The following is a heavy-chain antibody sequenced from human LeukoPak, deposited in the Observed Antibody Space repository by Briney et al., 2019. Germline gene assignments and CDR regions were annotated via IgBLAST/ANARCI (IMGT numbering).Heavy chain of an antibody. CDR1: GGSISRYY. J-gene: IGHJ3*02. CDR3: ARHYSSSWTDAFDI. Sequence: SETLSLTCTVSGGSISRYYWSWIRQPPGKGLEWIGYIYYSGSTNYNPSLKSRVTISVDTSKNQFSLKLSSVTAADTAVYYCARHYSSSWTDAFDIWGQGTMVTVSS. V-gene: IGHV4-59*08. D-gene: IGHD6-13*01. CDR2: IYYSGST.